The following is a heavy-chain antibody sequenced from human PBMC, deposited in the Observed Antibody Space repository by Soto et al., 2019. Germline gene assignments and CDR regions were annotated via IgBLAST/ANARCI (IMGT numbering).Heavy chain of an antibody. V-gene: IGHV4-39*01. CDR1: GGSISSSSYY. J-gene: IGHJ4*02. CDR2: IYYSGST. D-gene: IGHD1-1*01. Sequence: QLQLQESGPGLVKPSETLSLTCTVSGGSISSSSYYWGWIRQPPGQGLEWIGSIYYSGSTYYNPSLKSRVTISVDTSKNQFSLKLSSVTAADTAVYYCARHSEFWNYDDYWGQGTLVTVSS. CDR3: ARHSEFWNYDDY.